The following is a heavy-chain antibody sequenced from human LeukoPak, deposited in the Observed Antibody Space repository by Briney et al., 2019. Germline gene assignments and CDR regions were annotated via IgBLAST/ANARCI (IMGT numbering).Heavy chain of an antibody. CDR2: ISHSGST. Sequence: SETLSLTCTVSGGSISSYYWSWIRQPPGKGLEWIAYISHSGSTNYNPSLRSRVTISVDTSKNQFSLKLSSVTAADTAVYYCASRHHDILTGYYRGWFDPWGQGTLVTVSS. V-gene: IGHV4-59*08. CDR3: ASRHHDILTGYYRGWFDP. J-gene: IGHJ5*02. CDR1: GGSISSYY. D-gene: IGHD3-9*01.